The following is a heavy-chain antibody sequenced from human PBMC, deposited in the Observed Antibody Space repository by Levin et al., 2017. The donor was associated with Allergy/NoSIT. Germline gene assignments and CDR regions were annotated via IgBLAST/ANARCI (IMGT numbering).Heavy chain of an antibody. CDR2: ISSLSSYI. Sequence: GESLKISCTASGFTFSFYNMNWVRQAPGKGLEWVSAISSLSSYISYADSVQGRFTISRQNAWASLSLQMDSLQFDDTAVYYCARADCSGGNCRFDYWGRGTLVTVSS. J-gene: IGHJ4*02. V-gene: IGHV3-21*01. CDR1: GFTFSFYN. CDR3: ARADCSGGNCRFDY. D-gene: IGHD2-15*01.